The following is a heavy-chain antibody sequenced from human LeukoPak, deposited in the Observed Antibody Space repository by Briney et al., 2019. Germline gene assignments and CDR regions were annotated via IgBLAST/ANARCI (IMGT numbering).Heavy chain of an antibody. D-gene: IGHD6-13*01. CDR3: ARVGPTSLQQGSSSWLWFDP. J-gene: IGHJ5*02. CDR1: GYTFTGYF. V-gene: IGHV1-2*02. Sequence: ASVKVSCKASGYTFTGYFMHWVRQAPGQGLEWMGWINPNSGGTNYAQKFQGRVTMTRDTSISTAYMELSRLRSDDTAVYYCARVGPTSLQQGSSSWLWFDPWGQGTLVTVSS. CDR2: INPNSGGT.